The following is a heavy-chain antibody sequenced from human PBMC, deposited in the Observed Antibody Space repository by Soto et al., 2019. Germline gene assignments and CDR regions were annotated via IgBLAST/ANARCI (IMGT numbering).Heavy chain of an antibody. Sequence: GGSLRLSCAASGFTFSSYAMSWVRQAPGKGLEWVSAISGSGGSTYYADSVKGRSTISRDNSKNTLYLQMNSLRAEDTAVYYCAKGSGDYSNYAAFDIWGQGTMVTVSS. J-gene: IGHJ3*02. V-gene: IGHV3-23*01. CDR1: GFTFSSYA. CDR2: ISGSGGST. CDR3: AKGSGDYSNYAAFDI. D-gene: IGHD4-4*01.